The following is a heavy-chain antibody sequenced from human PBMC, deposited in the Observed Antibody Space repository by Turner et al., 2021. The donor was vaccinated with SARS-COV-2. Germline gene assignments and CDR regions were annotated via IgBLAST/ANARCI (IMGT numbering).Heavy chain of an antibody. V-gene: IGHV1-69*01. Sequence: QVQLVQSGAEVKKPGSSVKVSCKASGGTFSSYAISWVRQAPGQGLEWMGGIIPIFGTAKYAQKFQGRVTITADESTRTAYMELSSLRSEDTAVYYCARARGVDYYDSSGQRFDPWGQGTLVTVSS. CDR2: IIPIFGTA. J-gene: IGHJ5*02. CDR1: GGTFSSYA. D-gene: IGHD3-22*01. CDR3: ARARGVDYYDSSGQRFDP.